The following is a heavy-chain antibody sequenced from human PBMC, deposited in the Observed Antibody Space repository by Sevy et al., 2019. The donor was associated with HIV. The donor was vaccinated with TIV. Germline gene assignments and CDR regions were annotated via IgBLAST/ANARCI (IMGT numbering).Heavy chain of an antibody. CDR2: IIPIFGTA. V-gene: IGHV1-69*13. Sequence: ASVKVSCKASGGTFSNYAFCWVRQGPGQGLEWMGGIIPIFGTANYVQKFQGRVTITAAEFTSTVSMELSSLRSEDTAIYYCSRLGLRPDIVQRPPTVGYYRLDVWGQGTTVTVSS. CDR1: GGTFSNYA. CDR3: SRLGLRPDIVQRPPTVGYYRLDV. J-gene: IGHJ6*02. D-gene: IGHD2-8*01.